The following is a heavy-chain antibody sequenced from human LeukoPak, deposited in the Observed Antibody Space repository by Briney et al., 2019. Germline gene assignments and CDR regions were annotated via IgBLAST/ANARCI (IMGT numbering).Heavy chain of an antibody. CDR1: EFAFSRHA. D-gene: IGHD1-26*01. CDR2: IWRDSSEK. Sequence: PGRSLRLSCVASEFAFSRHAMHWVRQAPGKGLEWVAVIWRDSSEKHYADSVKGRFTVSRDNSKSTLYLEMNSLRAEDTAIYYCARHGSGTHYFDPLDWWGQGTPVTVSS. J-gene: IGHJ4*02. V-gene: IGHV3-33*01. CDR3: ARHGSGTHYFDPLDW.